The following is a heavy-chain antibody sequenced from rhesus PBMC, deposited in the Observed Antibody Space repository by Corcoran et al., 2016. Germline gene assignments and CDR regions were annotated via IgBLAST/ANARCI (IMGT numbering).Heavy chain of an antibody. Sequence: QVQLQESGPGLVKPSETLSLTCAVSGYSISSGYGWGWIRQPPGKGLEWIGQIYGGSGSTHYNPPRKSGVTVSKDTSKNRFSLKLSSVTTADTAVYYCARMTTVTNIDYWGQGVLVTVSS. V-gene: IGHV4-127*01. D-gene: IGHD4-35*01. CDR2: IYGGSGST. CDR1: GYSISSGYG. CDR3: ARMTTVTNIDY. J-gene: IGHJ4*01.